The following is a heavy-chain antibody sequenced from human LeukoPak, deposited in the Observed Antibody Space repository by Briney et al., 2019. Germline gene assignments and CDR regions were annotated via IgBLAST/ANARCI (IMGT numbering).Heavy chain of an antibody. V-gene: IGHV1-2*02. Sequence: ASVKVSCKASGYTFTGYYMHWVRQAPGQGLEWMGWINPNSGGTNYAQKFQGRVTMTRDTSISTAYMELSRLRSDDTAVYYCATTYYYCSGSYGDAFDIWGQGTMVTVSS. CDR2: INPNSGGT. D-gene: IGHD3-10*01. CDR1: GYTFTGYY. J-gene: IGHJ3*02. CDR3: ATTYYYCSGSYGDAFDI.